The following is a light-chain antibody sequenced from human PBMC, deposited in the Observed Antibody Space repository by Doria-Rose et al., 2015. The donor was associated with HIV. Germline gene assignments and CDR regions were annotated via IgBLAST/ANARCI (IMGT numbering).Light chain of an antibody. J-gene: IGKJ1*01. V-gene: IGKV3-20*01. CDR2: DGS. Sequence: EIVLTQSPGTLSLSPGERATLSCRASQSFSSTYLAWYQQKPGQAPSLLIYDGSTRATGIPDRISASGSGTDFTLTINRLEPEDFALYYCYQYGTSWTFGQGTEVEI. CDR1: QSFSSTY. CDR3: YQYGTSWT.